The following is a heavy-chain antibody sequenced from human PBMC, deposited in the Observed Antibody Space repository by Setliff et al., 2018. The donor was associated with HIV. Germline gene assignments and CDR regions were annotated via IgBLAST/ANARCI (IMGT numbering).Heavy chain of an antibody. V-gene: IGHV7-4-1*02. CDR2: INTYTWNP. D-gene: IGHD3-22*01. CDR1: GYTFTSYG. J-gene: IGHJ4*02. Sequence: ASVKVSCKASGYTFTSYGMNWVRQAPGQGLEWMGWINTYTWNPTYAQDFTGRFVFSLETSVSTAYLQISSLQAEDIAVYYGAREGYDYDSSGHLAYYFDYWGQGTLVTVSS. CDR3: AREGYDYDSSGHLAYYFDY.